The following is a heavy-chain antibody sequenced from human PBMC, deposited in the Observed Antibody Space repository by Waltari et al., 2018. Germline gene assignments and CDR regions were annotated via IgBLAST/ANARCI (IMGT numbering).Heavy chain of an antibody. Sequence: EVQLVESGGGFVQPGGSLRLSCTASGFIFSSPAVTWVRQAPGRGLEWVSAISGSGETTYYADSVKGRFTISRDNSKNTLYLQMNSLRVEDTAVYFCAKTGWSSYDYWGQGTLVSVSS. CDR1: GFIFSSPA. V-gene: IGHV3-23*04. CDR2: ISGSGETT. CDR3: AKTGWSSYDY. J-gene: IGHJ4*02. D-gene: IGHD6-19*01.